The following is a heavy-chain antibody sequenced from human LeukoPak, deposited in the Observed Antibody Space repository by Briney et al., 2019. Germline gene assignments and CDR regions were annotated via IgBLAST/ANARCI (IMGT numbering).Heavy chain of an antibody. CDR1: GGTFSNYA. CDR3: ARGKSRGSHIDY. Sequence: SVKVSCKASGGTFSNYAISWVRQAPGQGLEWIGGIILIFGTPNYAQKFQGRVTITADESTSTAYMELSSLRSEDTAVYYCARGKSRGSHIDYWGQGTLVTVSS. D-gene: IGHD1-26*01. V-gene: IGHV1-69*13. CDR2: IILIFGTP. J-gene: IGHJ4*02.